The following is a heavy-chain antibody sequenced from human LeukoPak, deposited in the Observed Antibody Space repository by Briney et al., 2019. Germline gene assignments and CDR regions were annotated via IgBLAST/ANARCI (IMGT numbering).Heavy chain of an antibody. J-gene: IGHJ4*02. CDR1: GNSISSGDNY. V-gene: IGHV4-61*08. CDR2: IYYSGST. D-gene: IGHD3-22*01. CDR3: ARDSGGYYDITAFDY. Sequence: SETLSLTCTVSGNSISSGDNYWSWIRQPPGKGLEWIGYIYYSGSTNYNPSLKSRVAISVDSSENQFSLNLSSVTAADTAVYYCARDSGGYYDITAFDYWGQGTLVTVSS.